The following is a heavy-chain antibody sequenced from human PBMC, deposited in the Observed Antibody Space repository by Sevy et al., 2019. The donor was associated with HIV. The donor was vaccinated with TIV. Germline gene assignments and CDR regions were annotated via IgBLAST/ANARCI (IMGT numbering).Heavy chain of an antibody. J-gene: IGHJ3*02. Sequence: GGSLRLSCAASGFTFSSYSMNWVRQAPGKGLEWVSSISVSSNYIDYADSMKGRFTISRDNAKNSLYLQMNSLRAEDTAVYYCARRDCTITSCHRGDAFDIWGQGTMVTVSS. CDR3: ARRDCTITSCHRGDAFDI. D-gene: IGHD2-2*01. CDR2: ISVSSNYI. CDR1: GFTFSSYS. V-gene: IGHV3-21*01.